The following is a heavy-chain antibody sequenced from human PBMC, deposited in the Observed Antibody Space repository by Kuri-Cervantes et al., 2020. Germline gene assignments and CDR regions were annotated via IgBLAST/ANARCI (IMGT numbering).Heavy chain of an antibody. J-gene: IGHJ6*03. CDR1: GGSISSYY. V-gene: IGHV4-59*01. Sequence: SETLSLTCTVSGGSISSYYWSWIRQPPGKGLEWIGYIYYSGSTNYNPSLKSRVTISVDTSKNQFSLELSSVTAADTAVYYCARGDGSADYYYYYMDVWGKGTTVTVSS. CDR2: IYYSGST. D-gene: IGHD3-10*01. CDR3: ARGDGSADYYYYYMDV.